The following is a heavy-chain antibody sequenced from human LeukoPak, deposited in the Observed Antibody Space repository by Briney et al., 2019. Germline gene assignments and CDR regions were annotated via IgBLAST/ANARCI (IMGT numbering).Heavy chain of an antibody. V-gene: IGHV4-59*01. CDR3: ARGICTNGVYSFHPFDY. Sequence: PSETLSLTCTVSGGSLSNYYWSWIRQPPGKGLEWIGYFFYSGSTNYNPSLKSRVTISVDTSKNQFSLKLASVTAADTAVYYCARGICTNGVYSFHPFDYWGQGTLVTVSS. D-gene: IGHD2-8*01. CDR2: FFYSGST. CDR1: GGSLSNYY. J-gene: IGHJ4*02.